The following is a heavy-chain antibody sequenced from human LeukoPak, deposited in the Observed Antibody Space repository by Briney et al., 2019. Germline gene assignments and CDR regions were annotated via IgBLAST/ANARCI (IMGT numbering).Heavy chain of an antibody. CDR2: MNPNSGNT. D-gene: IGHD6-13*01. CDR1: GYTFTSYD. Sequence: ASVKVSCKASGYTFTSYDINWVRQATGQGLEWMGWMNPNSGNTGYAQKFQGRVTMTRNTSISTAYMELSSLRSEDTAVYYCARVKSRAIAAAGYYGMDVWGQGTTVTVSS. CDR3: ARVKSRAIAAAGYYGMDV. J-gene: IGHJ6*02. V-gene: IGHV1-8*01.